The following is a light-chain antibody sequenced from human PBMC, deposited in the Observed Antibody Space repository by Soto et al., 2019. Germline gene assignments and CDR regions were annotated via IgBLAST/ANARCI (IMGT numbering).Light chain of an antibody. Sequence: EIMRTQSPATVSLSPGERAARSCRAWQYLSSNLAWYQQKPGQAPRLLIYRASTRATGIPARFSGSGSGTDFTLTISGLEPEDFAVYYCQQHNNWPRTFGQGTKVDI. CDR1: QYLSSN. V-gene: IGKV3-15*01. J-gene: IGKJ1*01. CDR2: RAS. CDR3: QQHNNWPRT.